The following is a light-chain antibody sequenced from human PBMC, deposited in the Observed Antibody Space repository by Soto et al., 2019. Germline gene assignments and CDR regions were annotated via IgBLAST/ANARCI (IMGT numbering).Light chain of an antibody. CDR2: DAS. Sequence: IQMTQSPSSLSASVGDRVTLTCQASHDIRDHLPWYQKKTGKPPKLLIYDASNLQTGVPSRFSGSGYGTDFTFTISSLKNEDIATYLCHQYDKSTQTFGPGTKVDI. J-gene: IGKJ3*01. CDR3: HQYDKSTQT. V-gene: IGKV1-33*01. CDR1: HDIRDH.